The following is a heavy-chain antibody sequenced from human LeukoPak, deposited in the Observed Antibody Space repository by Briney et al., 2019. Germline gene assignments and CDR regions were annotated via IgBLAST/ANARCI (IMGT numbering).Heavy chain of an antibody. CDR3: ARQVTRQWDYFDY. V-gene: IGHV4-38-2*01. J-gene: IGHJ4*02. Sequence: PSETLSLTCAVSGYSISTSYYWGWIRQPPGKGLEWIGSVSPSGTTDYNPSLKSRLTISLDKSKNDFSLRLSPVTAADTAVYYCARQVTRQWDYFDYWGQGTLVTVSS. CDR2: VSPSGTT. D-gene: IGHD4-11*01. CDR1: GYSISTSYY.